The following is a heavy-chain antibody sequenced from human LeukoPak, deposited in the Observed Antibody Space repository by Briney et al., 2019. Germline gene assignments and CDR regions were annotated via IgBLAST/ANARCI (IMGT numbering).Heavy chain of an antibody. Sequence: GASVKVSRKASGYTFTSYGISWVRQAPGQGLEWMGWISAYNGNTNYAQKLQGRVTMTTDTSTSTAYMELRSLRSDDTAVYYCARERGGYYDFWSGYKALDYWGQGTLVTVSS. CDR1: GYTFTSYG. J-gene: IGHJ4*02. V-gene: IGHV1-18*01. CDR2: ISAYNGNT. D-gene: IGHD3-3*01. CDR3: ARERGGYYDFWSGYKALDY.